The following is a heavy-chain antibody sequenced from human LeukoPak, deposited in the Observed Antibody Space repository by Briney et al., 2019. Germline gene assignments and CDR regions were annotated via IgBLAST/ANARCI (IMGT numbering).Heavy chain of an antibody. CDR2: IIPMFGTT. CDR1: GGTFSNYA. J-gene: IGHJ4*02. V-gene: IGHV1-69*05. CDR3: ARGGFQSTVVTPF. Sequence: SVKVSCKASGGTFSNYAISWVRQAPGQGLEWMGRIIPMFGTTNYAQKFQGRVTITTDESTSTAYMEVSSLRIEDTAVYYCARGGFQSTVVTPFWGQGTLVTVSS. D-gene: IGHD4-23*01.